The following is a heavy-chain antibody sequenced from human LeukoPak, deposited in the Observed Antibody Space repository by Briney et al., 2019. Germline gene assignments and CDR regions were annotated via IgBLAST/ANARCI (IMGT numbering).Heavy chain of an antibody. CDR3: ARALAAAAGRRAGMMGD. D-gene: IGHD6-13*01. CDR1: GYTFTRYY. Sequence: ASVKVSCKASGYTFTRYYMHWVRQAPGQGLEWMGIFNPHGGSTTYAQKFQGRVTMTRDMSTSTVYMELSSLKSEDTALYYCARALAAAAGRRAGMMGDWGQGTLVSV. V-gene: IGHV1-46*01. J-gene: IGHJ4*02. CDR2: FNPHGGST.